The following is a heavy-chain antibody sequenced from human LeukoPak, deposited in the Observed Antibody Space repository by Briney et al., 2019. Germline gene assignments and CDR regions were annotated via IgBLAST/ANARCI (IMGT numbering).Heavy chain of an antibody. Sequence: ASVKVSCKASGYTFTSYGISWMRQAPGQGLEWMGWISAYNGNTNYAQKLQGRVTMTTDTSTSTAYMELRSLRSDDTAVYYCARGKYCSSTSCPPVWFDPWGQGTLVTVSS. CDR3: ARGKYCSSTSCPPVWFDP. V-gene: IGHV1-18*01. D-gene: IGHD2-2*01. CDR2: ISAYNGNT. CDR1: GYTFTSYG. J-gene: IGHJ5*02.